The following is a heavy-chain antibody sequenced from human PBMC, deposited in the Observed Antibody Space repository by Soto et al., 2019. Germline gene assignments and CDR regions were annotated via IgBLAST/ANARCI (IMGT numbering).Heavy chain of an antibody. Sequence: QVQLVQSGAEVKKPGASVKVSCKASGYTFTSYGISWVRQAPGQGLEWMGWISAYNGNTNYAQKLQGRVTMTTDTSTSTAYMELRSLGSDDTAVYYCARHHSSGWYSGYDAFDIWGQGTMVTVSS. D-gene: IGHD6-19*01. V-gene: IGHV1-18*01. CDR3: ARHHSSGWYSGYDAFDI. CDR2: ISAYNGNT. CDR1: GYTFTSYG. J-gene: IGHJ3*02.